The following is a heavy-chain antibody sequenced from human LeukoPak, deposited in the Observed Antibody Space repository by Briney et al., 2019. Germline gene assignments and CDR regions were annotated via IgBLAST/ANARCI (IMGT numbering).Heavy chain of an antibody. D-gene: IGHD2-2*02. Sequence: GASVKVSCKASGYTFTAYYMHWLRQAPGQGLEWLGWINPNSGGTNYAQKFQGRVTMTRDTSISTAYMELSRLRSDDTAVYYCARAYIVVVPAAINYWGQGTLVTVSS. V-gene: IGHV1-2*02. CDR3: ARAYIVVVPAAINY. CDR2: INPNSGGT. J-gene: IGHJ4*02. CDR1: GYTFTAYY.